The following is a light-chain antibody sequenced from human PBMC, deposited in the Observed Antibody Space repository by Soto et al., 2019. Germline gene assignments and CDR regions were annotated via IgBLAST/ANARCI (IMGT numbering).Light chain of an antibody. CDR3: SSYTSSSTL. V-gene: IGLV2-14*01. CDR1: SSDVGSYNY. J-gene: IGLJ1*01. CDR2: EVR. Sequence: QSVLTQPASVSGSPGQSITISCTGTSSDVGSYNYVSWYQQHPGKAPKLMIYEVRDRPSGISSRFSGSKSVNTASLTISGLQTEDEADYYCSSYTSSSTLFGTGTKVTVL.